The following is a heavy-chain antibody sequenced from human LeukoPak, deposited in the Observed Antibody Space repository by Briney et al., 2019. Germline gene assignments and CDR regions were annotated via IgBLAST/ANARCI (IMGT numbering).Heavy chain of an antibody. CDR1: GGSISSSSYY. D-gene: IGHD1-26*01. CDR3: ARADGARFDP. V-gene: IGHV4-39*07. Sequence: SETLSLTCTVSGGSISSSSYYWGWIRQPPGKGLECIGSIYYSGSTYYHPSLKSRLTISVDTSKNQSSLKLSSVPAADTAVYYCARADGARFDPWGQGTLVTVSS. J-gene: IGHJ5*02. CDR2: IYYSGST.